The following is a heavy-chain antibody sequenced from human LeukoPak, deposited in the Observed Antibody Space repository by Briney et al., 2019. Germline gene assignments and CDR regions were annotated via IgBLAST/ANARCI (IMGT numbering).Heavy chain of an antibody. J-gene: IGHJ3*02. CDR3: ARLGGDGPNDAFDI. D-gene: IGHD3-16*01. CDR1: NVGCSAYS. Sequence: SQTLSLTCQTNNVGCSAYSGRGILSVVGKWLKKNGEINHSGSTNYNPSLKSRVTISVDTSKNQFSLKLSSVTAADTAVYYCARLGGDGPNDAFDIWGQGTMVTGSS. CDR2: INHSGST. V-gene: IGHV4-34*01.